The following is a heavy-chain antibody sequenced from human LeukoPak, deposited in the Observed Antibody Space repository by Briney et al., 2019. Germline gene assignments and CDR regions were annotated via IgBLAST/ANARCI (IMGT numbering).Heavy chain of an antibody. D-gene: IGHD3-10*01. CDR3: AGWFGELSSDY. CDR1: GGSFSGYY. J-gene: IGHJ4*02. Sequence: SETLSLTCAVYGGSFSGYYWSWIRQPPGKGLEWIGEINHSGSTNYNPSLKSRVTISVDTSKNQFSLKLSSVTAADTAVYYCAGWFGELSSDYWGQGTLVTVSS. V-gene: IGHV4-34*01. CDR2: INHSGST.